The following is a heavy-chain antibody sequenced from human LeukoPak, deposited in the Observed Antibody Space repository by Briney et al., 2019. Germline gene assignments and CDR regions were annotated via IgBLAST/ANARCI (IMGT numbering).Heavy chain of an antibody. Sequence: PGGSLRLSCAASGFTLDVYGMNWVRHAPGKGLEWASSINDDGGRTSYADSVKGRFTISRDNSKNTLYLQMNSLRAEDTAVYYCAKSPTYSSGLRYFDYWGQGTLVTVSS. D-gene: IGHD6-19*01. J-gene: IGHJ4*02. CDR3: AKSPTYSSGLRYFDY. CDR1: GFTLDVYG. CDR2: INDDGGRT. V-gene: IGHV3-23*01.